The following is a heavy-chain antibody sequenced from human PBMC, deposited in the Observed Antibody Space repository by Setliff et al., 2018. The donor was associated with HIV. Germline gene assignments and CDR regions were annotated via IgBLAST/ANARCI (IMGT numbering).Heavy chain of an antibody. Sequence: GESLKISCKGSGYSFSTYWIAWVRQMPGRGLEVMGLIYPDDSDARYNPYFQGQVTISADKSISTAYLQWRSLKASDSAIFYCSRNHLNYASGNTKTSGAYYFDSWGQGTLVTASS. CDR1: GYSFSTYW. CDR2: IYPDDSDA. D-gene: IGHD3-10*01. J-gene: IGHJ4*02. V-gene: IGHV5-51*01. CDR3: SRNHLNYASGNTKTSGAYYFDS.